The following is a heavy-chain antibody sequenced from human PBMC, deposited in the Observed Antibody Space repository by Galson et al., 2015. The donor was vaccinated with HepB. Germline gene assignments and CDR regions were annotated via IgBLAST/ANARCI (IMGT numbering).Heavy chain of an antibody. V-gene: IGHV4-4*07. J-gene: IGHJ6*02. CDR3: ARGRGSSNGSTHFSYYGLAV. CDR1: GGFINTDY. D-gene: IGHD5-18*01. CDR2: SYSSGRT. Sequence: ETRSLTCTVAGGFINTDYWSCSRPPAGGVLEWIGRSYSSGRTNYNPSLKSRVSMSGDSSKKQFSLTLDSVTAADTAVYYFARGRGSSNGSTHFSYYGLAVWGQGTTVTVSS.